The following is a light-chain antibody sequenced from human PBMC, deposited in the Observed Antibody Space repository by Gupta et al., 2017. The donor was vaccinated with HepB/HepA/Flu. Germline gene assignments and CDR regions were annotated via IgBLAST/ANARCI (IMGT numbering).Light chain of an antibody. CDR2: WAS. V-gene: IGKV4-1*01. Sequence: IVMTQSPDFLPVSLGEKATINCKSSQNVLYRSNNLNYLAWYQLKPRQPPRLLIYWASTRESGVPDRFSGSGSGTDFTLTISSLQAEDVAFYYCQQYYSTPWTFGQGTKVEIK. J-gene: IGKJ1*01. CDR3: QQYYSTPWT. CDR1: QNVLYRSNNLNY.